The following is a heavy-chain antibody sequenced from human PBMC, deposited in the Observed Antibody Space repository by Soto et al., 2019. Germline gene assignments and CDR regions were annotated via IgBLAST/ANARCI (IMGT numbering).Heavy chain of an antibody. CDR1: GGSISSYY. V-gene: IGHV4-59*08. CDR2: IYYSGST. Sequence: SETLSLTCTVSGGSISSYYWSWIRQPPGKGLEWNGYIYYSGSTNYNPSLKSRVTISVDTSKNQFSLKLSSVTAADTAVYYCARFRSSSWSNWFDPWGQGTLVTVSS. D-gene: IGHD6-13*01. J-gene: IGHJ5*02. CDR3: ARFRSSSWSNWFDP.